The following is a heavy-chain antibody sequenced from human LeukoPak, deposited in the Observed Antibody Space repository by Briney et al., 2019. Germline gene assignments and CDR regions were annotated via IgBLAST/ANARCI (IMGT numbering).Heavy chain of an antibody. Sequence: GGSLRLSCAASGFTFSSYGMHWVRQAPGKGLEWVAFIGYDGNNKYYADSVKGRFTISRDNSKNTLYLQMNSLTSEDTAVYYCATDSTPMVRGIIIAFAYWGQGTQVTVSS. J-gene: IGHJ4*02. CDR2: IGYDGNNK. CDR3: ATDSTPMVRGIIIAFAY. V-gene: IGHV3-30*02. CDR1: GFTFSSYG. D-gene: IGHD3-10*01.